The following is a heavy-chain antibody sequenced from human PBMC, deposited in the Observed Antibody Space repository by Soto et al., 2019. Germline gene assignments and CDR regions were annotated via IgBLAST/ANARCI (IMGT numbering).Heavy chain of an antibody. CDR3: ARGVYYYGSGSPTLMDV. CDR2: IIPIFGTA. Sequence: QVQLVQSGAEVKKPGSSVKVSCKASGGTFSSYAISWVRQAPGQGLEWMGGIIPIFGTANYAQKFQGRVTITADKSTSTAYMELSSLRSEDTAVYYCARGVYYYGSGSPTLMDVWGQGTTVTVSS. V-gene: IGHV1-69*06. CDR1: GGTFSSYA. D-gene: IGHD3-10*01. J-gene: IGHJ6*02.